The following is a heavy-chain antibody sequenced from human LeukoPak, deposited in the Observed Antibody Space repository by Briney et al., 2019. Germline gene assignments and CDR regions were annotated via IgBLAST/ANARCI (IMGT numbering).Heavy chain of an antibody. V-gene: IGHV3-23*01. CDR3: AKRTAAVPYFYYGMDV. Sequence: PGASLRLSCAASGFTFSTYAMSWVRQAPGKGLEWVSGISATGGSTYYEDSVKSRFTISIDNSKNTLYLQVNSLRAEDTAVYYCAKRTAAVPYFYYGMDVWGQGTTVTVSS. CDR2: ISATGGST. CDR1: GFTFSTYA. D-gene: IGHD6-13*01. J-gene: IGHJ6*02.